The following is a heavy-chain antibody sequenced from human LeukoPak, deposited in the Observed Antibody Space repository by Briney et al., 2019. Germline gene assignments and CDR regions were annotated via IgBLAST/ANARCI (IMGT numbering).Heavy chain of an antibody. D-gene: IGHD5-12*01. V-gene: IGHV3-23*01. CDR3: AKDSGGYGQTPDYYYYMDV. Sequence: GGSLRLSCAASGFTFSSYGMSWVRQAPGKGLEWVSVISGSGGSTYYADSVKGRFTISRDNSKNTLYLQMNSLRAEDTAVYYCAKDSGGYGQTPDYYYYMDVWGKGTTVTISS. CDR2: ISGSGGST. CDR1: GFTFSSYG. J-gene: IGHJ6*03.